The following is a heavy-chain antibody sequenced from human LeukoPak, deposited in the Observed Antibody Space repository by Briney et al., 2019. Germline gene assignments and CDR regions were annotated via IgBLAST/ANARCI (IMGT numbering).Heavy chain of an antibody. J-gene: IGHJ4*02. CDR1: GFIFSDYS. V-gene: IGHV3-48*04. D-gene: IGHD5-12*01. CDR3: ARDYRYAFDN. Sequence: GGSLRLSCAASGFIFSDYSMNWVRQAPGKGPEWISYIGISSGRTMYADSVKGRFTISRDTAKKSLYLQMNSLRVEDTAVYYCARDYRYAFDNWGQGTLVTVSS. CDR2: IGISSGRT.